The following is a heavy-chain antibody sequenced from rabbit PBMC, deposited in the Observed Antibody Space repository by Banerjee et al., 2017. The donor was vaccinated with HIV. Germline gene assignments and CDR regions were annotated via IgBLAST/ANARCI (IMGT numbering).Heavy chain of an antibody. D-gene: IGHD6-1*01. V-gene: IGHV1S40*01. CDR1: GFSFSSTYY. Sequence: QSLEESGGDLVKPEGSLTLTCTASGFSFSSTYYMCWVRQAPGKGLEWIACIYAGSSGTTYYASWAKGRFTISKTSSTTVTLQMTSLTAADTATYFCARRVGGYTYGIGLWGQGTLVTVS. CDR3: ARRVGGYTYGIGL. J-gene: IGHJ6*01. CDR2: IYAGSSGTT.